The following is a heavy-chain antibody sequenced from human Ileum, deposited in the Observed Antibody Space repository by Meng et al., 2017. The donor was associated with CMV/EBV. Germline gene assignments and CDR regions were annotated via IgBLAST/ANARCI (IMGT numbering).Heavy chain of an antibody. Sequence: TWKALGLPLVTPPPTCTLPAPLSGFSPSSSGRGVGWIRTPPGQALEWLALIYWDDDKHSRPSLKGRLAITTDSSKNHVVLIMTNMDPLDTATYYCVRRRGGGSGWTWFDSWGQGILVTVSS. CDR3: VRRRGGGSGWTWFDS. D-gene: IGHD6-19*01. J-gene: IGHJ5*01. CDR2: IYWDDDK. CDR1: GFSPSSSGRG. V-gene: IGHV2-5*02.